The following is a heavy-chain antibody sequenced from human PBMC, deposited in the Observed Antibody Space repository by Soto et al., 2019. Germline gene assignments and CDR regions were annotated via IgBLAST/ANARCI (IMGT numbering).Heavy chain of an antibody. CDR2: IYSGGST. Sequence: GGSLRLSCAASGFTVSSNYMSWVRQAPGKGLEWVSVIYSGGSTYYADSVKGRFTISRDNSKNTLYLQMNSLRAEDTAVYYCAKVHRIMTTVAYWGQGTLVTVSS. J-gene: IGHJ4*02. CDR1: GFTVSSNY. CDR3: AKVHRIMTTVAY. V-gene: IGHV3-53*01. D-gene: IGHD3-16*01.